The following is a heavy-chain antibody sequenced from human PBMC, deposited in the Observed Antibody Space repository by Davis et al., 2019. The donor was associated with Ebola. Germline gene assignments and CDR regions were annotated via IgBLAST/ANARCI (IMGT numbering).Heavy chain of an antibody. CDR1: GFTFDDYT. CDR3: AKDITAAAGTIYYYGMDV. CDR2: ISWDGGST. Sequence: GESLKISCAASGFTFDDYTMHWVRQAPGKVLEWVSLISWDGGSTYYADSVKGRFTISRDNSKNSLYLQMNSLRTEDTALYYCAKDITAAAGTIYYYGMDVWGQGTTVTVSS. J-gene: IGHJ6*02. D-gene: IGHD6-13*01. V-gene: IGHV3-43*01.